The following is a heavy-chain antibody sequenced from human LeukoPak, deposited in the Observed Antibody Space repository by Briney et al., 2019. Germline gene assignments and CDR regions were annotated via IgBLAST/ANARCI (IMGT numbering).Heavy chain of an antibody. CDR1: GGSFSSYY. Sequence: PSETLSLTCAVYGGSFSSYYWSWIRQPPGKGLEWIGEINDSGSTNYNPSLKSRVTISVDTSKNQFSLKLSSVTAADTAVYYCARARYSSGWYGSGSLDYWGQGTLVTVSS. V-gene: IGHV4-34*01. CDR3: ARARYSSGWYGSGSLDY. D-gene: IGHD6-19*01. J-gene: IGHJ4*02. CDR2: INDSGST.